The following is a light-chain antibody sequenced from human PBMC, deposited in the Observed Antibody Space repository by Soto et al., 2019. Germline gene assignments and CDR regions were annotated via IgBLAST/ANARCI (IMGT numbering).Light chain of an antibody. CDR3: SSYPRSSPYL. CDR2: NNN. CDR1: RSNIGAGYA. V-gene: IGLV1-40*01. J-gene: IGLJ1*01. Sequence: QSLLTQPPSVSGAPGQRVIISCTGSRSNIGAGYAVHWYRRLPGSAPKLLISNNNNRPSGVPGRFSGSKSGNTASLTISGLQAEDEADYYCSSYPRSSPYLLGNRTKVTVL.